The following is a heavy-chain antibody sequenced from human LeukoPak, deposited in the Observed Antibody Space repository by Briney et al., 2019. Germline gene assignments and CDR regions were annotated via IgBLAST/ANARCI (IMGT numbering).Heavy chain of an antibody. CDR3: AAKEGTRSDFDY. Sequence: GGSLRLSCVASGFTFSSYEMNWARQAPGKGLEWVSYISSSGSTTHYADSARGRLTISRDNAKNSMYLQMNSLRGEDTSVYYCAAKEGTRSDFDYWGQGTLVTVAS. J-gene: IGHJ4*02. CDR2: ISSSGSTT. CDR1: GFTFSSYE. D-gene: IGHD1-14*01. V-gene: IGHV3-48*03.